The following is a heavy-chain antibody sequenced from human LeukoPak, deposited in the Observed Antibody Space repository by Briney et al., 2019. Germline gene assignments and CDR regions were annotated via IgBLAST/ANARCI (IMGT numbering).Heavy chain of an antibody. D-gene: IGHD2-15*01. CDR2: ISGSGGST. V-gene: IGHV3-23*01. Sequence: GGSLRLSCAASGFTFSSYAMSWGRQAPGKGLEWVSAISGSGGSTYYADSVKGRFTISRDNSKNTLYLQMNSLRAEDTAVYYCAKRYCSGGSCSDGFDYWGQGTLVTVSS. CDR1: GFTFSSYA. J-gene: IGHJ4*02. CDR3: AKRYCSGGSCSDGFDY.